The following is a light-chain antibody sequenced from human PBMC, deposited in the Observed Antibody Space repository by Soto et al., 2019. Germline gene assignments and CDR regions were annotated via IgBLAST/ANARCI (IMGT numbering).Light chain of an antibody. CDR3: HQYNSWHT. CDR2: KAS. J-gene: IGKJ2*01. Sequence: DIQMTQSPSTLSASVGDRVTITCRASQSISSWLAWYQQKPGKAPKLLIYKASSLESGVPSRFGGSGSGTEFTLTISSLQPDDFATYYCHQYNSWHTFGQGTKLEIK. V-gene: IGKV1-5*03. CDR1: QSISSW.